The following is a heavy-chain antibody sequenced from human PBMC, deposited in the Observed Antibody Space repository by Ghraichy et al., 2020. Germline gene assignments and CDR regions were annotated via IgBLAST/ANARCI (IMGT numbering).Heavy chain of an antibody. D-gene: IGHD3-10*01. Sequence: LSLTCAASGFTFSSYEMNWVRQAPGKGLEWVSYISSSGRTIYYADSVKGRFTISRDNAKNSLYLQMNSLRAEDTAVYYWARWGYYGSGSYVDPFYYYGMDVWGQGTTVTVSS. CDR1: GFTFSSYE. J-gene: IGHJ6*02. CDR2: ISSSGRTI. CDR3: ARWGYYGSGSYVDPFYYYGMDV. V-gene: IGHV3-48*03.